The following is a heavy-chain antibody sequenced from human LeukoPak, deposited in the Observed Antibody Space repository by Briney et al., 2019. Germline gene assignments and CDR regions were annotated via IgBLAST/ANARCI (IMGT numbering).Heavy chain of an antibody. CDR3: AELGITMIGGV. CDR2: IYSGGST. CDR1: GITVSSNY. Sequence: GGSLRLSCAASGITVSSNYMSWVRQAPGKGLEWVSGIYSGGSTYYADSVKGRFTISRDNAKNSLYLQMNSLRAEDTAVYYCAELGITMIGGVWGKGTTVTISS. V-gene: IGHV3-66*01. D-gene: IGHD3-10*02. J-gene: IGHJ6*04.